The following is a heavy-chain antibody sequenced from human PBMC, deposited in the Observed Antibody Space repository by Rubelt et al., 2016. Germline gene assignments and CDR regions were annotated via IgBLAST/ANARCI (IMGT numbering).Heavy chain of an antibody. CDR3: TRDRGQLLIDY. V-gene: IGHV4-39*07. J-gene: IGHJ4*02. Sequence: QLQLQESGPGLLKPSETLSLICTVSGGSIRSSGYYWGWIRQPPGKGLEWIGRVSYSGSTYYNPSLKSRVTVSSDTSKNHFSLEVMSVTAADTAVYYCTRDRGQLLIDYWGQGTQVTVSS. CDR1: GGSIRSSGYY. CDR2: VSYSGST. D-gene: IGHD3-10*01.